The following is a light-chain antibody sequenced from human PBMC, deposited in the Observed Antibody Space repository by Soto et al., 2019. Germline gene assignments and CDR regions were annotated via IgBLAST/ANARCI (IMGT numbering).Light chain of an antibody. Sequence: DIQMTQSPSSLSASVADRVTISCRASQSISTYLSWYQHKSGSAPKLLIYAASILQSGVPSRFSGSGSGTDFTLTITSLQPEDFATYYCLQTYTDTLSFGQGTRLDI. CDR2: AAS. CDR3: LQTYTDTLS. V-gene: IGKV1-39*01. CDR1: QSISTY. J-gene: IGKJ5*01.